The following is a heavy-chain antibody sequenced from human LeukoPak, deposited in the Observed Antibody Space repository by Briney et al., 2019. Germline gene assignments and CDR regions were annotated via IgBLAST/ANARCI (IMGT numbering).Heavy chain of an antibody. CDR3: ARDSVPAVVYGYDPTFDY. D-gene: IGHD5-12*01. CDR2: IIPIFGTA. J-gene: IGHJ4*02. V-gene: IGHV1-69*13. CDR1: RGTFSSYA. Sequence: ASVKVSCKASRGTFSSYAISWVRQAPGQGLEWMGGIIPIFGTANYAQKFQGRVTITADESTSTAYMELSSLRSEDTAVYYCARDSVPAVVYGYDPTFDYWGQGTLVTVSS.